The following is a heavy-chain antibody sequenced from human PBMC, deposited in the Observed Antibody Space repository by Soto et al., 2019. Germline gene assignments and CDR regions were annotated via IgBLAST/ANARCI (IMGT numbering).Heavy chain of an antibody. D-gene: IGHD3-3*02. CDR1: GGSISSYY. CDR3: ARLSTVSTAFDY. Sequence: SETLSLTSTVSGGSISSYYWSWIRQPPGKGLEWIGYIYYSGSTNYNPSLKSRVTISVDTSKNQFSLKLSSVTAADTAVYYCARLSTVSTAFDYWGQGTLVTVSS. J-gene: IGHJ4*02. CDR2: IYYSGST. V-gene: IGHV4-59*08.